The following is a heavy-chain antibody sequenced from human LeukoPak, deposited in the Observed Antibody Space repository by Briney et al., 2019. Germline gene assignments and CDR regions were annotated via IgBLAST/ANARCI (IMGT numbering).Heavy chain of an antibody. V-gene: IGHV1-69*13. CDR2: SIPMFGTT. CDR1: GGTFNSYA. Sequence: SVKVFCKASGGTFNSYAINWVRQAPGQGLEWVGGSIPMFGTTNFAPEFQGRVTITADEFTNTAYMELTSLKSEDTAVYYCARGTTVTTTVLVPNDAFDIWGQGTMVTVSS. D-gene: IGHD4-17*01. J-gene: IGHJ3*02. CDR3: ARGTTVTTTVLVPNDAFDI.